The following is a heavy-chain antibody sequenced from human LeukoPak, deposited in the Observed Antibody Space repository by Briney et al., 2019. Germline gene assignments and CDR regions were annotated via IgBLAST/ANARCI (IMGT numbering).Heavy chain of an antibody. CDR3: ARWFGEFNPTFDY. J-gene: IGHJ4*02. CDR1: GAPLSSYY. Sequence: PSETLSLTCTVSGAPLSSYYWSWIRQPPGKGLEWIGYIYYDGSTNYNPSLQSRVTISVDTSKNQFSVKLSSVTAADTAVYYCARWFGEFNPTFDYWGQGTLVTVSS. V-gene: IGHV4-59*01. D-gene: IGHD3-10*01. CDR2: IYYDGST.